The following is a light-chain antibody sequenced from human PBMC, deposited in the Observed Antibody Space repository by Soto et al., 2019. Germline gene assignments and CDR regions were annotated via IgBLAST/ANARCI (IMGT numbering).Light chain of an antibody. CDR3: QQYDNSPYT. CDR2: GAS. Sequence: EIVLTQSPGTLSLSPGERATLSCRASQSVSSSYLAWYQQKPGQAPRLLIYGASSRATGIPDRFSGSGSGTDFTLTISRLEPEDSAVYYCQQYDNSPYTFGRGTKLEIK. CDR1: QSVSSSY. V-gene: IGKV3-20*01. J-gene: IGKJ2*01.